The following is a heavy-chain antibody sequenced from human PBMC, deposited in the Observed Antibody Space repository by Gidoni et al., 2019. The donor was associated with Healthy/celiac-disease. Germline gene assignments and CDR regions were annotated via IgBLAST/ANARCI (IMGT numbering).Heavy chain of an antibody. V-gene: IGHV3-21*01. J-gene: IGHJ4*02. CDR1: GFTFSSYS. CDR2: ISSSSSYI. Sequence: EVQLVESGGGLVKPGGSLRLSCAASGFTFSSYSMNWVRQAPGKGLEWVSSISSSSSYIYYADSVKGRFTISRDNAKNSLYLQMNSLRAEDTAVYYCARGGGDGYPVDYWGQGTLVTVSS. CDR3: ARGGGDGYPVDY. D-gene: IGHD3-16*01.